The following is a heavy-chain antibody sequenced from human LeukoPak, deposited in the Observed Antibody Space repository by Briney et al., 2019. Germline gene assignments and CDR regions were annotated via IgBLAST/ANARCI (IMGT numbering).Heavy chain of an antibody. J-gene: IGHJ3*02. D-gene: IGHD7-27*01. CDR1: GGSISSYY. V-gene: IGHV4-59*01. CDR2: IYYSGST. CDR3: ARGGTGDFFSASDI. Sequence: SETLSLTCTVSGGSISSYYWSWIRQPPGKGLEWIGYIYYSGSTDYNPSLKSRVTISVDTSKNQFSLKLSSVTAADTAVYYCARGGTGDFFSASDIWGQGTMVTVSS.